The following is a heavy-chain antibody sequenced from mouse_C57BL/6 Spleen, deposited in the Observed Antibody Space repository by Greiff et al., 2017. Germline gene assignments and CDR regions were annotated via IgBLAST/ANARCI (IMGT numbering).Heavy chain of an antibody. D-gene: IGHD6-1*01. V-gene: IGHV1-69*01. CDR2: IDPSDSYT. CDR1: GYTFTSYW. Sequence: QVQLQQSGAELVMPGASVKLSCKASGYTFTSYWMHWVKQRPGQGLEWIGEIDPSDSYTNYNQKFKGKSTLTVDKSSSTAYMQLSSLTSEDSAVYYCARKAAHYFDYWGQGTTLTVSS. J-gene: IGHJ2*01. CDR3: ARKAAHYFDY.